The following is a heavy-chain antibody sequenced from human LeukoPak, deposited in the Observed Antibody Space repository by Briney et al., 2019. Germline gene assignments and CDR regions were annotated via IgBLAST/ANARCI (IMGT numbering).Heavy chain of an antibody. Sequence: ASVKVSCKASGYTFPGYYMHWVRQAPGQGLEWMGWINPNSGGTNYAQKFQGRVTMTRDTSISTAYMELSRLRSDDTAVYYCARDFDIGYCSGGSCFTIWGQGTLVTVSS. D-gene: IGHD2-15*01. CDR1: GYTFPGYY. V-gene: IGHV1-2*02. CDR3: ARDFDIGYCSGGSCFTI. CDR2: INPNSGGT. J-gene: IGHJ4*02.